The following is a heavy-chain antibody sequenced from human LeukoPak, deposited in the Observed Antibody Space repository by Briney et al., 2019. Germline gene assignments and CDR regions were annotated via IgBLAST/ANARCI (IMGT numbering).Heavy chain of an antibody. Sequence: PGGSLRLSCAASGFTFRTYSMNWVRQAPGKGLEWVSTISSSSYYIYYADSVKGRFTISRDNAKNSLYLQMNSLRAEDTAVYYCAGSYYFGSETYYNEDYWGQGTLVTVSS. CDR1: GFTFRTYS. J-gene: IGHJ4*02. CDR2: ISSSSYYI. V-gene: IGHV3-21*01. CDR3: AGSYYFGSETYYNEDY. D-gene: IGHD3-10*01.